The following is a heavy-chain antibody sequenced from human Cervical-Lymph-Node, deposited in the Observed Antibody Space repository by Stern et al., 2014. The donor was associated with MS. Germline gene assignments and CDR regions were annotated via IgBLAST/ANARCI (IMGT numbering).Heavy chain of an antibody. Sequence: VQLVESGGGVVQPGRSLRLSCAASGFTFSNFAMNWLRQSPDKGLQWLAAISTDGSDTNYAGSVKGRFTITSDNSKNTLYLEMNSLTAEDTAVFYCARDLGYWGQGTLVTVSS. J-gene: IGHJ4*02. V-gene: IGHV3-30-3*01. CDR3: ARDLGY. CDR2: ISTDGSDT. CDR1: GFTFSNFA.